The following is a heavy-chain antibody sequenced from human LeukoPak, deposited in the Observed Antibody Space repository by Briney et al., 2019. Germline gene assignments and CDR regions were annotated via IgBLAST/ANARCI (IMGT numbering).Heavy chain of an antibody. CDR2: IYYSGTT. Sequence: SETLSLTCTVSGGSISSSSYYWGWIRQPPGKGLEWIGSIYYSGTTYYNPSLTSRVTISVDTSKSQFSLKLSSVTAADSAVYYCATLAAAGTLYDYWGQGTPVTVSS. V-gene: IGHV4-39*01. J-gene: IGHJ4*02. CDR1: GGSISSSSYY. CDR3: ATLAAAGTLYDY. D-gene: IGHD6-13*01.